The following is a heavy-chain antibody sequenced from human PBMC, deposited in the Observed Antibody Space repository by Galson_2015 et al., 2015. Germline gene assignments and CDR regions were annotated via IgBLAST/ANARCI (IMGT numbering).Heavy chain of an antibody. CDR3: ARLRRWLQLDFDF. J-gene: IGHJ4*02. CDR2: MSFDGSQK. V-gene: IGHV3-30*04. D-gene: IGHD5-24*01. Sequence: SLRLSCAASGFIFTNYAIHWVRQAPGKGLEWVAFMSFDGSQKYYADSVKGRFTISRDNSKNTLYLQMNTLRTEDTAVYYCARLRRWLQLDFDFSGQGTLVTVSS. CDR1: GFIFTNYA.